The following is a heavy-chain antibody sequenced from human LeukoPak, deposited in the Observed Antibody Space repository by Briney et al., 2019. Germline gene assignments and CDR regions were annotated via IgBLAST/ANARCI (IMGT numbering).Heavy chain of an antibody. Sequence: SSGTLSLTCAVSGGSISSSNWWSWVRQPPGKGLEWIGEIYHSGSTNYNPSLKSRVTISVDTSKNQFSLKLSSVTAADTAVYYCAREKAPYDFWLNWFDPWGQGTLVTVSS. V-gene: IGHV4-4*02. CDR1: GGSISSSNW. CDR2: IYHSGST. D-gene: IGHD3-3*01. CDR3: AREKAPYDFWLNWFDP. J-gene: IGHJ5*02.